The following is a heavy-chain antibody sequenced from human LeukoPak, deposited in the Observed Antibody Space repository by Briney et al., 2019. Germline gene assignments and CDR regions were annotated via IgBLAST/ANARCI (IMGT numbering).Heavy chain of an antibody. J-gene: IGHJ4*02. CDR2: IKSDGST. CDR1: GFTLSSTW. Sequence: GGSLRLSCAASGFTLSSTWMHWVRQAPGKGLVWVSRIKSDGSTSYADSVKGRFTISRDNSKNTLYLQMNSLRAEDTAVYYCAKDLIAAAGPDYWGQGTLVTVSS. CDR3: AKDLIAAAGPDY. D-gene: IGHD6-13*01. V-gene: IGHV3-74*01.